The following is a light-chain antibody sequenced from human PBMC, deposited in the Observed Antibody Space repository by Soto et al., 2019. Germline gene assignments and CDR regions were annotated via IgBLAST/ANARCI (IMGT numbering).Light chain of an antibody. CDR1: SSDVGGYNY. CDR2: DVS. V-gene: IGLV2-11*01. Sequence: QSALTQPRSVSGSPGQSVTISCTRTSSDVGGYNYVSWYQQHPGKAPKLMIYDVSKRPSGVPDRLSGSKSGNTASLTISGLQAEDEADYYCCSYAGSYTLYVFGTGTKVTVL. J-gene: IGLJ1*01. CDR3: CSYAGSYTLYV.